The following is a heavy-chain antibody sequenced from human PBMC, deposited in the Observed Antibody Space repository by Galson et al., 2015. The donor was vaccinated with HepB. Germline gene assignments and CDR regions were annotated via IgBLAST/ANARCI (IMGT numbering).Heavy chain of an antibody. J-gene: IGHJ4*02. Sequence: SLRLSCAASGFTFSDFNMNWVRQAPGKGLEWVAYISTSGLLIYYADSVKDRFTISRDNTKNSLFLQMDSLTDEDTAVYYCARDRAKVWTHYFFDNWGQGALVTVSS. D-gene: IGHD1-1*01. CDR1: GFTFSDFN. V-gene: IGHV3-48*02. CDR3: ARDRAKVWTHYFFDN. CDR2: ISTSGLLI.